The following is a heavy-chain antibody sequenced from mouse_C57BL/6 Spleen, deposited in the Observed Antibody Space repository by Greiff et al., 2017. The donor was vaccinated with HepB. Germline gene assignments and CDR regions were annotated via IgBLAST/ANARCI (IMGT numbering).Heavy chain of an antibody. Sequence: QVQLQQPGAELVKPGASVKLSCKASGYTFTSYWMHWVKQRPGQGLEWIGMIHPNSGSTNYNEKFKSKATLTVDKSSSTAYMQLISLTSEDSAVYYCGGDRAVVATGAMDYWGQGTSVTVSS. CDR3: GGDRAVVATGAMDY. CDR1: GYTFTSYW. V-gene: IGHV1-64*01. CDR2: IHPNSGST. J-gene: IGHJ4*01. D-gene: IGHD1-1*01.